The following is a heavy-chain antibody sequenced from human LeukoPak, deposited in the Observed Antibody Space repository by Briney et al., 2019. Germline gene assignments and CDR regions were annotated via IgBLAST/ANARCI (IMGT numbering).Heavy chain of an antibody. V-gene: IGHV3-33*06. J-gene: IGHJ4*02. D-gene: IGHD3-22*01. CDR2: IWYDGSNK. CDR1: GFTFSSYG. CDR3: AKDVGSWDGSSGYPGD. Sequence: GGSLRLSCAASGFTFSSYGMHWVRQAPGKGLEWVAVIWYDGSNKYYADSVKGRFTISRDNSKNTLYLQMNSLRAEDTAVYHCAKDVGSWDGSSGYPGDWGQGTLVTVSS.